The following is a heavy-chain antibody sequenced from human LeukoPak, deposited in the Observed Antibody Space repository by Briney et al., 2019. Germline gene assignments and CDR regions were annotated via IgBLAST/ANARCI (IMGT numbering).Heavy chain of an antibody. D-gene: IGHD2-2*02. V-gene: IGHV3-30*03. Sequence: GGSLRLSCAASGFTFSSYGMHWVRQAPGKGLEWVAVISYDGSNKYYADSVKGRFTISRDNAKNSLYLQMNSLRAEDTAVHYYARDRVYCSSTSCYSSYYMDVWGKGTTVTVSS. J-gene: IGHJ6*03. CDR3: ARDRVYCSSTSCYSSYYMDV. CDR1: GFTFSSYG. CDR2: ISYDGSNK.